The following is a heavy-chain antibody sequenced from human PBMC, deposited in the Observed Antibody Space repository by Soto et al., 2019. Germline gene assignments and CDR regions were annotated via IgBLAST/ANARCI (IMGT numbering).Heavy chain of an antibody. V-gene: IGHV1-69*06. J-gene: IGHJ3*02. D-gene: IGHD5-12*01. CDR3: ARDPYKSGYNAFDI. Sequence: QVLLVQSGAEMKKPGSSVKVSCKTYGGGLSTYAFSWVRQAPGQGLEWMGAIIPFLDTTNYAEKFQGSVTITADNSTSTAYLELSSLRSEDTAMYYCARDPYKSGYNAFDIWGQGTMVTVSS. CDR1: GGGLSTYA. CDR2: IIPFLDTT.